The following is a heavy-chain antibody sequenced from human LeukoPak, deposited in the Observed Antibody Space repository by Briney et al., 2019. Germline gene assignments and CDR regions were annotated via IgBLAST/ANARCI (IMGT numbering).Heavy chain of an antibody. D-gene: IGHD6-13*01. CDR1: GYSFTGYY. CDR3: VKDFGSRSFDF. CDR2: INPNSGGT. V-gene: IGHV1-2*02. J-gene: IGHJ4*02. Sequence: GASVKVSFKASGYSFTGYYMYWVRQAPGQGLEWMGWINPNSGGTNYAQKFQGRVTMTRDTSISTAYMELSSLRSDDTAVYYCVKDFGSRSFDFWGQGTLVTVSS.